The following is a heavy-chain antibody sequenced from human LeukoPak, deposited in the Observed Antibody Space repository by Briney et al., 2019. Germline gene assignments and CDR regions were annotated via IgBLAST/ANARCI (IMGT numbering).Heavy chain of an antibody. CDR3: ARGYGDYGEDSFFDY. D-gene: IGHD4-17*01. J-gene: IGHJ4*02. Sequence: GASVKVSCKASGYTFTGYYMHWVRQAPGQGLEWMGWINPNSGGTNYAQKFQGRVTMTRDTSISTAYMELSSLRSEDTAVYYCARGYGDYGEDSFFDYWGQGTLVTVSS. CDR1: GYTFTGYY. CDR2: INPNSGGT. V-gene: IGHV1-2*02.